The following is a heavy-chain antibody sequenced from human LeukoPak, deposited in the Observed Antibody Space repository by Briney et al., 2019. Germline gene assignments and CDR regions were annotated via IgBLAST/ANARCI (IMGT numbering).Heavy chain of an antibody. CDR3: AKSSDGSTSFDQ. Sequence: GGSLRLSCVASGFTFRTYAMSWVRQAPGKGLEWVSGISDSGGTTYYVDSVKGRFTISRDNSRNTLYLQINSLRAEDMALYYCAKSSDGSTSFDQWGQGTLVTVSS. CDR2: ISDSGGTT. J-gene: IGHJ4*02. CDR1: GFTFRTYA. D-gene: IGHD2-2*01. V-gene: IGHV3-23*01.